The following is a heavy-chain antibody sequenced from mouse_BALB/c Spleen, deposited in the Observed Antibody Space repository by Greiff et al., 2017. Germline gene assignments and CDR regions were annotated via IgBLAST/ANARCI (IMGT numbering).Heavy chain of an antibody. D-gene: IGHD2-4*01. CDR3: ARHYYDYDDVSWFAY. CDR1: GFTFSSYG. J-gene: IGHJ3*01. V-gene: IGHV5-6*02. Sequence: DVMLVESGGDLVKPGGSLKLSCAASGFTFSSYGMSWVRQTPDKRLEWVATISSGGSYTYYPDSVKGRFTISRDNAKNTLYLQMSSLKSEDTAMYYCARHYYDYDDVSWFAYWGQGTLVTVSA. CDR2: ISSGGSYT.